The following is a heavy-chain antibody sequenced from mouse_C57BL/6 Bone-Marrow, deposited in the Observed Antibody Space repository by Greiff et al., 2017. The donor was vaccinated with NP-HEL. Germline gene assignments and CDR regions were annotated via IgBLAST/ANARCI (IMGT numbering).Heavy chain of an antibody. Sequence: VQLQQSGPELVKPGASVKIPCKASGYTFTDYNMDWVKQSHGKSLEWIGDINPNNGGTIYNQKFKGKATLTVDKSSSTAYMELRSLTSEDTAVYYCARRGPYGGSSPYWYFDVWGTGTTVTVSS. CDR2: INPNNGGT. D-gene: IGHD1-1*01. J-gene: IGHJ1*03. CDR3: ARRGPYGGSSPYWYFDV. V-gene: IGHV1-18*01. CDR1: GYTFTDYN.